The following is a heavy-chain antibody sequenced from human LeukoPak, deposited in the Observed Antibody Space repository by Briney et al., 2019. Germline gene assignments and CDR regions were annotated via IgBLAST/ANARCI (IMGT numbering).Heavy chain of an antibody. CDR2: ISGSGGST. Sequence: GGSLRLSCAASGFTFSSYAMSWVRQAPGKGLEWVSAISGSGGSTYYADSVKGRFTISRDNSKNTLYLQMNSLRAEDTAVYYCAKLDSSSWYSGGYYYMDVWGKGTTVTVSS. V-gene: IGHV3-23*01. J-gene: IGHJ6*03. CDR3: AKLDSSSWYSGGYYYMDV. CDR1: GFTFSSYA. D-gene: IGHD6-13*01.